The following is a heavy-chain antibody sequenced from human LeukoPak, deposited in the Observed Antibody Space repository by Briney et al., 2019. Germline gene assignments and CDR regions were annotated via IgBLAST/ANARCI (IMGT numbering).Heavy chain of an antibody. J-gene: IGHJ4*02. V-gene: IGHV1-18*01. CDR2: ISAYNGNT. D-gene: IGHD3-3*01. Sequence: SVKVSCKASGYTFTSYGISWVRQAPGQGLEWMGWISAYNGNTNYAQKLQGRVTMTTDTSTSTAYMELRSLRSDDTAVYYCARDLPNHYYDFWSGYYTVDTAMGDYWGQGTLVTVSS. CDR3: ARDLPNHYYDFWSGYYTVDTAMGDY. CDR1: GYTFTSYG.